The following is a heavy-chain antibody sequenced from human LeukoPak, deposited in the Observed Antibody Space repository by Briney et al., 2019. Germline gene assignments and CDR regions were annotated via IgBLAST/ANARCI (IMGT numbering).Heavy chain of an antibody. CDR3: ARHRRVGATTPFDY. D-gene: IGHD1-26*01. CDR1: GGSISSGGYY. V-gene: IGHV4-61*08. J-gene: IGHJ4*02. CDR2: IYYSGST. Sequence: SETLSLTCTVSGGSISSGGYYWSWIRQPPGKGLEWIGYIYYSGSTDYNPSLKSRVTISVDTSKNQFSLKLSSVTAADTAVYYCARHRRVGATTPFDYWGQGTLVTVSS.